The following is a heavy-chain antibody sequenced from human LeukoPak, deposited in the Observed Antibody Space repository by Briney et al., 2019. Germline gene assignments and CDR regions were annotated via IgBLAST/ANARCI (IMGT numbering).Heavy chain of an antibody. Sequence: GASVKVSCKASGCTFTAYYMHWVRQAPGQGLEWMGWVNPNSGGTSYAQKFQGRVTMTKDTSISTAYMELSRLRSDDTAVYYCARVAYSSSWYGDNWFDPWGQGTLVTVSS. CDR3: ARVAYSSSWYGDNWFDP. D-gene: IGHD6-13*01. J-gene: IGHJ5*02. V-gene: IGHV1-2*02. CDR1: GCTFTAYY. CDR2: VNPNSGGT.